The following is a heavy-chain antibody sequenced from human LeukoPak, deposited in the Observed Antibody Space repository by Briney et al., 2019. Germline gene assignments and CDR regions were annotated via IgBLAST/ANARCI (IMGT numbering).Heavy chain of an antibody. V-gene: IGHV3-30*04. CDR3: ARDRESSGWPDY. Sequence: GGSLRLSCAASGFTFSSYAMYWVRQAPGKGLEWVAVISYDGSNKYYADSVKGRFTISRDNSKNTLYLQMNSLRAEDTAVYYCARDRESSGWPDYWGQGTLVTVSS. D-gene: IGHD6-19*01. J-gene: IGHJ4*02. CDR1: GFTFSSYA. CDR2: ISYDGSNK.